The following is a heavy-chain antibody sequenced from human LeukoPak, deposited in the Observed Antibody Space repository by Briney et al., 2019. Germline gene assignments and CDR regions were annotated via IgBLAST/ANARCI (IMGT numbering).Heavy chain of an antibody. J-gene: IGHJ4*02. CDR1: VGPISSYY. CDR3: ARHEGGGYIYGAANYYFDY. V-gene: IGHV4-59*08. CDR2: IYYSGST. D-gene: IGHD5-18*01. Sequence: PSETLPLTCSVSVGPISSYYWSWIRQPPGKGLEWIGYIYYSGSTNYNPTLKSRVTISVDTSKNQFSLKLSSVSAADTAVYYCARHEGGGYIYGAANYYFDYWGQGTLVTVS.